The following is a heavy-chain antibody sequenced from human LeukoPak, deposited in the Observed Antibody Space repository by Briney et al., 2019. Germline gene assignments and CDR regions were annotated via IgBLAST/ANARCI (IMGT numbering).Heavy chain of an antibody. Sequence: GGSLRLSCAASGFTFSSYAMSWVRQAPGKGLEWVPAISGSGGSTYYADSVKGRFTISRDNSKNTLYLQMNSLRAEDTAVYYCASPYSSRWYELCYWGQGTLVTVSS. J-gene: IGHJ4*02. CDR2: ISGSGGST. D-gene: IGHD6-13*01. V-gene: IGHV3-23*01. CDR1: GFTFSSYA. CDR3: ASPYSSRWYELCY.